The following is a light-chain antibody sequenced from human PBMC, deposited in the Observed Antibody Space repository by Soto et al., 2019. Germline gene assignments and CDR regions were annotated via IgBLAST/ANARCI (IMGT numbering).Light chain of an antibody. J-gene: IGKJ5*01. V-gene: IGKV3-15*01. CDR3: QQYKHWPSIT. Sequence: EIVMTQSPATLSVSPGERATLSCRASQSVGSYLAWYQQKPGQAPRLLIYGASTRATDIPARFSGSGSGTEFTLTISSLQSEDFAGYSCQQYKHWPSITFGQGTRLEFK. CDR1: QSVGSY. CDR2: GAS.